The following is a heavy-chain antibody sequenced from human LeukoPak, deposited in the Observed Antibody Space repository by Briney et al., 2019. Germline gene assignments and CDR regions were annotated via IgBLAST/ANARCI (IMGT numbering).Heavy chain of an antibody. CDR2: IYYSGST. Sequence: LETLSLTCTVSGGSISSYYWSWIRQPPGKGLEWIGYIYYSGSTNYNPSLKSRVTISVDTSKNQFSLKLSSVTAADTAVYYCAREGGGSAAFDYWGQGTLVTVSS. CDR3: AREGGGSAAFDY. CDR1: GGSISSYY. V-gene: IGHV4-59*01. J-gene: IGHJ4*02. D-gene: IGHD5-12*01.